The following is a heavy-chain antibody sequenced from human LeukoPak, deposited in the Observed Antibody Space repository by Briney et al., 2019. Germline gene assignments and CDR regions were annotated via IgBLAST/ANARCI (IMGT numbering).Heavy chain of an antibody. V-gene: IGHV1-69*01. CDR2: IIPIFGTA. D-gene: IGHD6-13*01. Sequence: KVSCKASGGTFSSYAISWVRQAPGQGLEWMGGIIPIFGTANYAQKFQGRVTITADESTSTAYMELSSLRSEDTAVYYCARGTSWYSSSWYDYWGQGTLVTVSS. J-gene: IGHJ4*02. CDR1: GGTFSSYA. CDR3: ARGTSWYSSSWYDY.